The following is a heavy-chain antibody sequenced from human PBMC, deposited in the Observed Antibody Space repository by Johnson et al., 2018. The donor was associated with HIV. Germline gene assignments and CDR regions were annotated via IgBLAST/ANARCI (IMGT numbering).Heavy chain of an antibody. J-gene: IGHJ3*02. V-gene: IGHV3-30*02. CDR3: ASDGYSSGWYGNDAFDI. Sequence: QVQLVESGGGVVQPGGSLRLSCAASEFTFSTYGMHWVRQAPGKGLEWVAFIRYDGSNKYYADSVKGRFTISRDNAKNTLYLQMNSLRAEDTAVYYCASDGYSSGWYGNDAFDIWGQGTMVTVSS. D-gene: IGHD6-19*01. CDR1: EFTFSTYG. CDR2: IRYDGSNK.